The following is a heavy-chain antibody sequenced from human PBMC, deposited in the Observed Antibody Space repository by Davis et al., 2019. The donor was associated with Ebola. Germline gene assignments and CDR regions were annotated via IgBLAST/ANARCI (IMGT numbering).Heavy chain of an antibody. CDR3: AGRGRTGTTRVSYYYYGMDV. V-gene: IGHV4-34*01. CDR2: INHSGST. CDR1: GGSFSGYY. Sequence: AGSLTLSCAVYGGSFSGYYSSWIRQLPGKGLEWIGEINHSGSTNYNPSPKSRVTIPVDTSKNQFPLKLSSVTAAETAVYYCAGRGRTGTTRVSYYYYGMDVWDKGTTVTVSS. J-gene: IGHJ6*04. D-gene: IGHD1-7*01.